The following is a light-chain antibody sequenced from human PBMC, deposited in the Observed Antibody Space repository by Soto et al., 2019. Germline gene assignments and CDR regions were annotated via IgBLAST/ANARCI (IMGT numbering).Light chain of an antibody. Sequence: PGERATLSCRASQSIGTYLAWYQQKPGQAPRLLIYDASNRAAAVPARFSGSGSGTDFTLTISSVEPDDFAVYYCQQRSNWPPITFGQGTRREIK. CDR3: QQRSNWPPIT. CDR1: QSIGTY. V-gene: IGKV3-11*01. CDR2: DAS. J-gene: IGKJ5*01.